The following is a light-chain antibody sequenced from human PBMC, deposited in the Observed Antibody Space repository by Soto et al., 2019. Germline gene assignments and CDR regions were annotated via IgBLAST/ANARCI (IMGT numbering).Light chain of an antibody. V-gene: IGKV1-9*01. Sequence: DIQLTQSPSFLSASLGDRVTITCRASQGISSYLAWYQQKPGNVPKLLIYAASTLQSGVPSRFSGSGFGTQFTLTISSLQPEDFATYYCQQVNRYPITFGQGTRLEI. CDR1: QGISSY. J-gene: IGKJ5*01. CDR2: AAS. CDR3: QQVNRYPIT.